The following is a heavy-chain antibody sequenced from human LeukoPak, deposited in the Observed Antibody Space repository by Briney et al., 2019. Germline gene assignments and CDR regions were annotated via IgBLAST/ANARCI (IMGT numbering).Heavy chain of an antibody. CDR3: ARAGYNWKPPRYYYYYMDV. CDR1: GYTFTSYG. J-gene: IGHJ6*03. D-gene: IGHD1-1*01. Sequence: ASVKVSCKASGYTFTSYGISWVGQAPGQGLEWVGWISAYNGNTNYAQKLQGRVTMTTDTSTSTAYMELRSLRSDDTAVYYCARAGYNWKPPRYYYYYMDVWGKGTTVTVSS. V-gene: IGHV1-18*01. CDR2: ISAYNGNT.